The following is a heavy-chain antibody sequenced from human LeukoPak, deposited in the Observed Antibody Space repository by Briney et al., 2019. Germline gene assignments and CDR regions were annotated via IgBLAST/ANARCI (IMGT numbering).Heavy chain of an antibody. V-gene: IGHV3-7*01. CDR1: GFSFSDYW. J-gene: IGHJ4*02. Sequence: PGGSLRLSCAASGFSFSDYWMNWVRQAPGKGLEWVANIKPDGSEEHYVASVKGRFTISRDNANNSLYLQMNSLRAEDTAVYYCARESDFWGQGALVTVSS. CDR3: ARESDF. CDR2: IKPDGSEE.